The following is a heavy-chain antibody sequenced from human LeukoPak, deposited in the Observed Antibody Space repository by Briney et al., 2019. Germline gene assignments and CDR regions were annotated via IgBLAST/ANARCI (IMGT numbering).Heavy chain of an antibody. CDR3: AREYGYCSSTSCYTTYYYYYGMDV. V-gene: IGHV3-23*01. D-gene: IGHD2-2*03. Sequence: GGSLRLSCAASGFTFSSYAMSWVRQAPGKGLEWVSTIGGSGDSTYYADSVKGRFTISRDNAKNSLYLQMNSLRAEDTAVYYCAREYGYCSSTSCYTTYYYYYGMDVWGQGTTVTVSS. CDR1: GFTFSSYA. CDR2: IGGSGDST. J-gene: IGHJ6*02.